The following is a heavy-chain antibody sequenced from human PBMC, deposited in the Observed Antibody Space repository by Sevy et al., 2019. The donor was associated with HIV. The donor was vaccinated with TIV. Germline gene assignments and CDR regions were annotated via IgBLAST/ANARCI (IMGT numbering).Heavy chain of an antibody. V-gene: IGHV3-23*01. CDR1: GFTFSSYV. CDR2: ISGSGGST. CDR3: AKDPPRYTLTRIVVVIT. J-gene: IGHJ3*01. Sequence: GGSLRLSCAASGFTFSSYVMSWVRQAPGKGLEWVSAISGSGGSTYYADSVKGRFTISRDNSKNTLNLQMNSLRAEDTAVYYCAKDPPRYTLTRIVVVITWGQGTMVTVSS. D-gene: IGHD3-22*01.